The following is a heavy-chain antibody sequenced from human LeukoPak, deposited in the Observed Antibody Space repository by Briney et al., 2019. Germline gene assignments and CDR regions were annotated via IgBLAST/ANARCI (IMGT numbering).Heavy chain of an antibody. CDR1: GGSISSYY. Sequence: SETLSLTCTVSGGSISSYYWSWIRQPAGKGLEWIGRIYTSGSTNYNPSLKSRVTMSVDTSKNQFSLKLSSVTAADTAVYYCARDTYYYDSSGYYRLDYWGQGTLVTVSS. CDR2: IYTSGST. V-gene: IGHV4-4*07. CDR3: ARDTYYYDSSGYYRLDY. J-gene: IGHJ4*02. D-gene: IGHD3-22*01.